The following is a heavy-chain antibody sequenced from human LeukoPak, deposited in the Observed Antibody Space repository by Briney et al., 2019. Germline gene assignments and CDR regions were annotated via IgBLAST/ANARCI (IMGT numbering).Heavy chain of an antibody. CDR3: ARAARDYLWGIYRLRYFDY. J-gene: IGHJ4*02. CDR2: IYTSGST. Sequence: PSETLSLTCSVSGGSISSFYCNWMRQPAGKGLEWIGHIYTSGSTNYNPSLKSRVTISVDTSKNHFSLKLNSVTAADTAVYYCARAARDYLWGIYRLRYFDYWGQGTLVTVSS. V-gene: IGHV4-4*07. D-gene: IGHD3-16*02. CDR1: GGSISSFY.